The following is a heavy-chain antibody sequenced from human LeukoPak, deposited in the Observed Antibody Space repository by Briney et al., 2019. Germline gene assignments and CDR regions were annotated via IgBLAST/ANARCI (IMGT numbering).Heavy chain of an antibody. CDR1: GFTFSNYW. CDR2: IKQDGSEK. CDR3: ARDLGQYYDTSDNWFDP. J-gene: IGHJ5*02. V-gene: IGHV3-7*01. Sequence: GGSLRLSCAASGFTFSNYWTSWVRQAPGKGLEWVTNIKQDGSEKYYVDSVKGRFTISRDNAKNTLNLQMNSLRAEDTAVYYCARDLGQYYDTSDNWFDPWGQGTLVTVSS. D-gene: IGHD3-22*01.